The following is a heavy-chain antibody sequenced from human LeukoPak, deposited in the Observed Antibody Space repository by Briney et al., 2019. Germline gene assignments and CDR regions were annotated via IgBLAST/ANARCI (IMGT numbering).Heavy chain of an antibody. Sequence: SGTLSLTCVVSGGSISSGNWWSWVRQSPEKGLEWIVEIYRDGNTNYNPSLKSRATISVDTSNNQFSLKLTSVTAADTAMYYCGRNGAYCIDYWGQGTLVTVSS. CDR3: GRNGAYCIDY. J-gene: IGHJ4*02. V-gene: IGHV4-4*02. CDR1: GGSISSGNW. CDR2: IYRDGNT. D-gene: IGHD2-8*01.